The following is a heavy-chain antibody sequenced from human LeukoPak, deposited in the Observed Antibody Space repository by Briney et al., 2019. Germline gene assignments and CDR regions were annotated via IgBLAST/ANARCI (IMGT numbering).Heavy chain of an antibody. D-gene: IGHD2-15*01. Sequence: GASVKVSCKASGYTFTSYYMHWVRQAPGQGLEWMGIINPSGGSTSYAQKFPGRVTMSRDTSASTAYMELSSLRSEDTAVYYCAREMKCGGSCYSPVGSRPKANDYWGQGTLVTVSS. J-gene: IGHJ4*02. CDR2: INPSGGST. V-gene: IGHV1-46*01. CDR3: AREMKCGGSCYSPVGSRPKANDY. CDR1: GYTFTSYY.